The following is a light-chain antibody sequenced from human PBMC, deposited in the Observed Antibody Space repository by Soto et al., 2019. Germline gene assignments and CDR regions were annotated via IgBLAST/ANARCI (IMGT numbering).Light chain of an antibody. CDR3: QQYGDSLLT. Sequence: ENVLTQSPGTLSLSPGERATLSCRASQSISSSYLAWYQQKPGQTPRLLIYHASNRATGIPDRFSGSGSGTDFTLTISRLEPEDFAVYYGQQYGDSLLTFGGGTKVEIK. J-gene: IGKJ4*01. CDR1: QSISSSY. V-gene: IGKV3-20*01. CDR2: HAS.